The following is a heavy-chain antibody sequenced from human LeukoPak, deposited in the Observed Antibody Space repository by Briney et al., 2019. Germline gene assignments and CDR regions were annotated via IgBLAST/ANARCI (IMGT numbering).Heavy chain of an antibody. Sequence: GGSLRLSCAASGFTFSSYAMSWVRQVPGKGLEWVSGINWNGGSTGYVDSVKGRFTISRDNAKNVLFLQMNNLRAEDTAFYYCARGEWDLRDWGQGTLVIVSS. CDR2: INWNGGST. CDR1: GFTFSSYA. CDR3: ARGEWDLRD. D-gene: IGHD1-26*01. V-gene: IGHV3-20*04. J-gene: IGHJ4*02.